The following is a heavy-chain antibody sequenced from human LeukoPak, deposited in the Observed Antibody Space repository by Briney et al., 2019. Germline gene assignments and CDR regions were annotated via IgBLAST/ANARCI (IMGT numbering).Heavy chain of an antibody. V-gene: IGHV3-7*03. Sequence: GGSLRLSCAASGFTFSNYWMTWVRQAPGKGLEWVANIKPDGSAQYYADSVRGRFTISRDSAKNSVFLQMNSLRAEDTALYYCAKSRDLGTIYYYDSSALSYFDYWGQGTLVTVSS. CDR1: GFTFSNYW. D-gene: IGHD3-22*01. CDR3: AKSRDLGTIYYYDSSALSYFDY. J-gene: IGHJ4*02. CDR2: IKPDGSAQ.